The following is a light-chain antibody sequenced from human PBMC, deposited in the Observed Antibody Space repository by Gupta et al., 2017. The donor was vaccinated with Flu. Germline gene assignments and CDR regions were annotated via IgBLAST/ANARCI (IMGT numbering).Light chain of an antibody. V-gene: IGLV8-61*01. CDR2: NTN. J-gene: IGLJ3*02. CDR3: RPYRSSAMWV. Sequence: TVVTQEPSFSVPPGETVTLTCGFTPGSVFNSHYPRWFQQTPAQPPRPLIYNTNTRSSGVPHRFSASIRGKTAALTIVVAQADEEGDYYCRPYRSSAMWVFGGGTKLTVL. CDR1: PGSVFNSHY.